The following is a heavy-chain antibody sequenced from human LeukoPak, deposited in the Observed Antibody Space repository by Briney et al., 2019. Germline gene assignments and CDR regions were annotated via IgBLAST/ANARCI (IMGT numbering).Heavy chain of an antibody. J-gene: IGHJ4*02. CDR1: GYTFTSYG. CDR2: ISAYNGNT. D-gene: IGHD6-19*01. V-gene: IGHV1-18*01. Sequence: GASVKVSCKASGYTFTSYGISWVRQAPGQGLEWMGWISAYNGNTNYAQKLQGRVTMTEDTSTDTAYMELSSLRSEDTAVYYCATDRYSSWYSYWGQGTLVTVSS. CDR3: ATDRYSSWYSY.